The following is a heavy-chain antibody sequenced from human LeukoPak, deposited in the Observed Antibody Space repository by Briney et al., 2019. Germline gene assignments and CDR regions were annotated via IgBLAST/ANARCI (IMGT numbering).Heavy chain of an antibody. CDR3: ARGYSYVWDFDY. V-gene: IGHV4-34*01. J-gene: IGHJ4*02. D-gene: IGHD5-18*01. CDR2: INHSGST. Sequence: SETLSLTCAVYGGPFSGYYWSWIRQPPGKGLEWIGEINHSGSTNYNPSLKSRVTISVDTSKNQFSLKLSSVTAADTAVYYCARGYSYVWDFDYWGQGTLVTVSS. CDR1: GGPFSGYY.